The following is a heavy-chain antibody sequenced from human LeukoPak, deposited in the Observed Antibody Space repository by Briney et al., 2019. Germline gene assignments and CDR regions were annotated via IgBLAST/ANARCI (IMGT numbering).Heavy chain of an antibody. V-gene: IGHV3-74*01. Sequence: GGSLRLSCAASGFTFRRYWMHWVRHAPGKGLVWVSGINSDGSYTTYADSVKGRFTISRDNAKNTLYLQMNSLRAEDTAVYFCTRGHDSSGYYGFDIWGQGTMVTVSS. J-gene: IGHJ3*02. CDR1: GFTFRRYW. CDR3: TRGHDSSGYYGFDI. CDR2: INSDGSYT. D-gene: IGHD3-22*01.